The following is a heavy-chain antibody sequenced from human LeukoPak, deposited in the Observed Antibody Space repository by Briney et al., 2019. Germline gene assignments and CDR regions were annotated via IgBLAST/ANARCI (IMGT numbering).Heavy chain of an antibody. CDR3: ARAYGRSSNSWKFDY. J-gene: IGHJ4*02. CDR1: GYTFTSYG. Sequence: ASVKVSCKASGYTFTSYGISWVRQAPGQGLEWMGWISAYNGNTNYAQKLQGRVTMTTDTSTSTAYMELRSLRSDDTAVYYCARAYGRSSNSWKFDYWGQGNLVTVSS. CDR2: ISAYNGNT. V-gene: IGHV1-18*04. D-gene: IGHD2-2*01.